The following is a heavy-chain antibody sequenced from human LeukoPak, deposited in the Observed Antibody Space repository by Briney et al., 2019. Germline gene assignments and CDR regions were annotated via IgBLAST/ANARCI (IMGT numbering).Heavy chain of an antibody. Sequence: GGSLRLSCTASGFTFGDYAMSWVRQAPGKGLEWVGFIRSKAYGGTTEYAASVKGRFTSSRDDSKSIAYLQMDSLKTEDTAVYYCTRSGYDYVGYFQHWGQGTLVTVSS. CDR1: GFTFGDYA. D-gene: IGHD3-22*01. V-gene: IGHV3-49*04. J-gene: IGHJ1*01. CDR3: TRSGYDYVGYFQH. CDR2: IRSKAYGGTT.